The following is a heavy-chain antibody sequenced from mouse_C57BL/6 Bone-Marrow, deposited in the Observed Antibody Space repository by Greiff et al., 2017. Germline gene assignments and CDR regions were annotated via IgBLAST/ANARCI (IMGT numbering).Heavy chain of an antibody. CDR3: ARPVRYYAMDY. CDR2: IYPGSGST. J-gene: IGHJ4*01. V-gene: IGHV1-55*01. Sequence: QVQLQQPGAELVKPGASVNMSCKASGYTFTSYWITWVKQRPGQGLEWIGDIYPGSGSTNYNEKFKSKATLPVDTSSSTASMQLSSLTSEDSAVYYCARPVRYYAMDYWGQGTSVTVSS. CDR1: GYTFTSYW.